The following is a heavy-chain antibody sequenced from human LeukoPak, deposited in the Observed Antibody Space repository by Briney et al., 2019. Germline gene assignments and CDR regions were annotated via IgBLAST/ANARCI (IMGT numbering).Heavy chain of an antibody. Sequence: GGSLRLSCTGSGFIFGDYVISWFRQAPGKGLEWVGFIRSRGFGGTTDYAASVKDRSTISRDDSKSIAYLQMNSLKTEDSAVYYCTRRMTFDYWGQGTLVTVSS. J-gene: IGHJ4*02. CDR3: TRRMTFDY. V-gene: IGHV3-49*03. D-gene: IGHD2/OR15-2a*01. CDR2: IRSRGFGGTT. CDR1: GFIFGDYV.